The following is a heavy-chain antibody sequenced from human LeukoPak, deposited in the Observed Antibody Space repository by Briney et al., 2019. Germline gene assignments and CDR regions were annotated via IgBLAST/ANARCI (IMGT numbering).Heavy chain of an antibody. CDR2: IYYSGST. V-gene: IGHV4-59*12. Sequence: SETLSLTCTVSGGSFSSYYWSWIRQPPEKGLEWIGYIYYSGSTYYNPSLKSRVTISVDRSKNQFSLKLSSVTAADTAVYYCAGDVAAGEIDYWGQGTLVTVSS. J-gene: IGHJ4*02. D-gene: IGHD6-13*01. CDR3: AGDVAAGEIDY. CDR1: GGSFSSYY.